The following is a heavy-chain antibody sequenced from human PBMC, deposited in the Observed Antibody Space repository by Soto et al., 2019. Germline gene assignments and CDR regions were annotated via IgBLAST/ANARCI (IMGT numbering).Heavy chain of an antibody. CDR3: ARDLVDISGSVYAFDQ. V-gene: IGHV4-61*03. Sequence: QVQLQESGPGLVWPYATLSITCTVAGDSVRSGSHHWYWIRQAPGKGLEWIGSIYFTGRTNHNPSLKSRVTISVDTSQNHLALNLTSVTAADTACYYCARDLVDISGSVYAFDQWGQGTMGNVSS. J-gene: IGHJ3*01. CDR1: GDSVRSGSHH. CDR2: IYFTGRT. D-gene: IGHD1-26*01.